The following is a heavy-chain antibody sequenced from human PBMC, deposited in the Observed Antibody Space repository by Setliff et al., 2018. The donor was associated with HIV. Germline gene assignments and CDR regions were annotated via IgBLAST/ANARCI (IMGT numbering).Heavy chain of an antibody. V-gene: IGHV3-30*18. CDR2: ISYHERDT. CDR3: TKPTTVVTSYYFGS. CDR1: GFSFSNYG. Sequence: PGGSLRLSCAASGFSFSNYGMQWVRQAPGKGLEWVAIISYHERDTFYADSVKGRFTISRDNSKNMLYLQMNSLRTEDTAVYYCTKPTTVVTSYYFGSWGQGTQVTVSS. D-gene: IGHD4-17*01. J-gene: IGHJ4*02.